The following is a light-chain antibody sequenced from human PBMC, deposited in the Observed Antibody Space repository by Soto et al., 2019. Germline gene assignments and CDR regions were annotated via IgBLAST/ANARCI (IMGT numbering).Light chain of an antibody. CDR2: RNN. CDR1: SSNFGAGYD. J-gene: IGLJ2*01. CDR3: QPYANSLTVL. V-gene: IGLV1-40*01. Sequence: QSVLTQPPSVSGAPGQRVTISCTGGSSNFGAGYDVHWYQQLPGTAPKLLIYRNNTRPSGVPARFSGSKSGTSASLAITGLQAEDEAEYYCQPYANSLTVLLGGGTKLTVL.